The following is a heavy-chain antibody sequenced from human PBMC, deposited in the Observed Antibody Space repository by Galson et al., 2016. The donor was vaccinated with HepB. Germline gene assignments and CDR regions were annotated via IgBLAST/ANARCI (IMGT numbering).Heavy chain of an antibody. CDR2: MNQDGPEK. Sequence: SLRPSCAASGFNFNIHWMSWVRQAPWTRLEWVANMNQDGPEKYYVDSVTGRFTISRDNAKNSVYLQRNNLRTEDTAVYYCARGRDTDKWGQGILVTVSS. V-gene: IGHV3-7*03. CDR1: GFNFNIHW. CDR3: ARGRDTDK. J-gene: IGHJ4*02.